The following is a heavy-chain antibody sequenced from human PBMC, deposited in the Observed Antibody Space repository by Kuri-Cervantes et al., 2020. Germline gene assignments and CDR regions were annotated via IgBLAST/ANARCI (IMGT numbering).Heavy chain of an antibody. Sequence: GESLKISCAASGFTFSSYGMHWVRQAPGKGLEWVAVISYDGSNKYYADSVKGRFTISRDNSKNTLYLQMNSLRAEDTAVYYCAKGDQRYYGSGIWGRGTLVTVSS. CDR2: ISYDGSNK. CDR3: AKGDQRYYGSGI. D-gene: IGHD3-10*01. CDR1: GFTFSSYG. V-gene: IGHV3-30*18. J-gene: IGHJ4*02.